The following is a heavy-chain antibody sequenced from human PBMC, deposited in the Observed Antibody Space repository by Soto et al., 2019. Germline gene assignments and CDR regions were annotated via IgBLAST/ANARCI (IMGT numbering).Heavy chain of an antibody. J-gene: IGHJ3*02. D-gene: IGHD3-22*01. V-gene: IGHV3-15*07. Sequence: GGSLRLSCAASGFTFSNAWMNWVRQAPGKGLEWVGRIKSKTDGGTTDYAAPVKGRFTISRDDSKNTLYLQMNSLKTEDTAVYYCTTAGDYYDSSGYREDAFDIWGQGTMVTVSS. CDR3: TTAGDYYDSSGYREDAFDI. CDR1: GFTFSNAW. CDR2: IKSKTDGGTT.